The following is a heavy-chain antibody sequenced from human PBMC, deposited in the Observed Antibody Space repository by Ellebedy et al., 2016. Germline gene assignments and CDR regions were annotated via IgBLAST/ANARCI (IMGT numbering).Heavy chain of an antibody. J-gene: IGHJ4*02. CDR2: IQSTGTYM. V-gene: IGHV3-11*06. D-gene: IGHD4/OR15-4a*01. CDR3: ARGGGFRADYAFDH. Sequence: GGSLRLSCAASGFTFSDYYMTRIRQAPGKGLEWIAYIQSTGTYMDYADSVKGRFTISRDNARSSLSLEMDSLKEEDTAVYDCARGGGFRADYAFDHWGQGTLVSVSS. CDR1: GFTFSDYY.